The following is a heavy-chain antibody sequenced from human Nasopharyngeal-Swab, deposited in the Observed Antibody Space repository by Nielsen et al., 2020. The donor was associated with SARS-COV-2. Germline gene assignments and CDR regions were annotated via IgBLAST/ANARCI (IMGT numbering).Heavy chain of an antibody. J-gene: IGHJ4*02. D-gene: IGHD4-17*01. V-gene: IGHV3-30*04. CDR1: GFTFSSYA. CDR3: ARGDYGDYAGMGVDY. CDR2: ISYDGRNE. Sequence: GGSLRLSCAASGFTFSSYAMHWVRQAPGQGLEWVAVISYDGRNEYHADSVKGRCTISRDNSKKTLYLHMNSLSAEDTAVYYCARGDYGDYAGMGVDYWGQGTLVTVSS.